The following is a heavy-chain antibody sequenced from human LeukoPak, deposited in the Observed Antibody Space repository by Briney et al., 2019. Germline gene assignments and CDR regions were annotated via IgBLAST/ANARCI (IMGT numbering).Heavy chain of an antibody. CDR1: GFTFSDYY. Sequence: GGSLRLSCAASGFTFSDYYMTWIRQAPGKGLEWISYISSGDGPTYYADSVKGRFTISRDNAKNSLYLQMNSLRAEDTALYYCAKDTTGDSSGYFYNWFDPWGQGTLVTVSS. CDR3: AKDTTGDSSGYFYNWFDP. D-gene: IGHD3-22*01. CDR2: ISSGDGPT. J-gene: IGHJ5*02. V-gene: IGHV3-11*01.